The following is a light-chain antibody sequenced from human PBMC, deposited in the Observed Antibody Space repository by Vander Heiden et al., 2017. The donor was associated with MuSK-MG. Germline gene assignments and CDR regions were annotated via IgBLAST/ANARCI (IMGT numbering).Light chain of an antibody. CDR2: DAS. CDR3: QQYNNGPPIT. CDR1: KSVISN. V-gene: IGKV3-15*01. Sequence: EMVMTQSPASLSVAPGERATLTCRAGKSVISNLSWYQQQPGQAPRLLIYDASSRAAGIPARCSGSGSGTKFTLTISSLQSEDFAVYYCQQYNNGPPITFGQGTRLEIK. J-gene: IGKJ5*01.